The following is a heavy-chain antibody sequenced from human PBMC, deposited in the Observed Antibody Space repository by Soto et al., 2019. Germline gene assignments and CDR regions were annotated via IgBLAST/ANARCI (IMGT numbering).Heavy chain of an antibody. Sequence: QVQLVQSGAEVMKPGSSVKVSCKASGDTFDTFAISWVRQAPGQGLEWMGGIIPIFRTPDYAQKFQGRVTIPADVSTTTASMELSSLRSEDTAVYYCARDKNREQLGGNYYYALDVWGQGTTVTVSS. J-gene: IGHJ6*02. CDR1: GDTFDTFA. CDR2: IIPIFRTP. CDR3: ARDKNREQLGGNYYYALDV. D-gene: IGHD1-1*01. V-gene: IGHV1-69*12.